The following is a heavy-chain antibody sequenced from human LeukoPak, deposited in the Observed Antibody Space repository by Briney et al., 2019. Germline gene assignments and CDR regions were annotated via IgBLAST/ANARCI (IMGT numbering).Heavy chain of an antibody. CDR2: ISGSGDST. D-gene: IGHD3-3*01. Sequence: GGSLRLSCAASGFTFSSYAMSWVRRAPGKGLEWVSAISGSGDSTYYADSVKGRFTVSRDNSKNTLYLQMNSLRADDTAVYYCAKVASPVLRFLEWLLWDYWGQGTLVTVSS. J-gene: IGHJ4*02. CDR3: AKVASPVLRFLEWLLWDY. CDR1: GFTFSSYA. V-gene: IGHV3-23*01.